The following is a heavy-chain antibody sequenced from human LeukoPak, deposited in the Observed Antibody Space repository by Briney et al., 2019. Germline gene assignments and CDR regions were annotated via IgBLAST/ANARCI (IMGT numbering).Heavy chain of an antibody. Sequence: GGSLRLSCAASGFTFSSYAMHWVRQAPGKGLEWVAVISYGGSNKYYADSVKGRFTISRDNSKNTLYLQMNSLRAEDTAVYYCARDRYFDWLLPSDYWGQGTLVTVSS. CDR2: ISYGGSNK. CDR3: ARDRYFDWLLPSDY. D-gene: IGHD3-9*01. J-gene: IGHJ4*02. CDR1: GFTFSSYA. V-gene: IGHV3-30*04.